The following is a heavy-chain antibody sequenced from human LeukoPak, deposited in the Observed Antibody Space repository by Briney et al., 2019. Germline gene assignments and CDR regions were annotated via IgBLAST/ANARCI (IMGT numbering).Heavy chain of an antibody. CDR2: IRSKANSYAT. J-gene: IGHJ4*02. Sequence: GGSLRLSCAASGFTFSGSAMHWVRQASGKGREWVGRIRSKANSYATAYAASGKGRFTISRDDSKNTAYPQMNSLKTEDTAVYYCTLYGDYEAYWGQGTLVTVSS. D-gene: IGHD4-17*01. V-gene: IGHV3-73*01. CDR1: GFTFSGSA. CDR3: TLYGDYEAY.